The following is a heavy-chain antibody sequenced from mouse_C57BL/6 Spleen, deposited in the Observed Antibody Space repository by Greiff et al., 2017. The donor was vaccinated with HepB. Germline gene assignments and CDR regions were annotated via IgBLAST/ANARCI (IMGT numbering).Heavy chain of an antibody. Sequence: EVKLVESGGGLVKPGGSLKLSCAASGFTFSDYGMHWVRQAPEKGLEWVAYISSGNSTIYYADTVKGRFTISRDNAKNTLFLQMTSLRSEDTAMYYCARAYYGSSPWFAYWGQGTLVTVSA. CDR3: ARAYYGSSPWFAY. CDR1: GFTFSDYG. D-gene: IGHD1-1*01. CDR2: ISSGNSTI. V-gene: IGHV5-17*01. J-gene: IGHJ3*01.